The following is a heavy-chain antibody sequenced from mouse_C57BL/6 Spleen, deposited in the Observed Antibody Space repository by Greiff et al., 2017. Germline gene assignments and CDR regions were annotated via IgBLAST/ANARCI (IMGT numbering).Heavy chain of an antibody. CDR1: GYTFTSYW. V-gene: IGHV1-55*01. Sequence: QVQLQQPGAELVKPGASVKMSCKASGYTFTSYWITWVKQRPGQGLEWIGDIYPGSGSTNYNEKFKSKATLTVDTSSSTAYMQLSSLTAEDSAVYYCAREGAYYSNYAMDYWGQGTSVTFSS. J-gene: IGHJ4*01. CDR3: AREGAYYSNYAMDY. CDR2: IYPGSGST. D-gene: IGHD2-12*01.